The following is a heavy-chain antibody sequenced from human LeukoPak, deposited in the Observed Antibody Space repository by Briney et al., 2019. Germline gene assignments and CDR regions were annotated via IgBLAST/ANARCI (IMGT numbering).Heavy chain of an antibody. CDR1: GFTFSTYD. Sequence: PGGSLRLSCAASGFTFSTYDMSWVRQAPGKGLEWVSVISGSGAGTNYADSVKGRFTISRDNSKNTLYLQMNSLRAEDTALYYCAKDLIQPGHYLDYWGQGALVTASS. D-gene: IGHD2-2*01. CDR3: AKDLIQPGHYLDY. CDR2: ISGSGAGT. V-gene: IGHV3-23*01. J-gene: IGHJ4*02.